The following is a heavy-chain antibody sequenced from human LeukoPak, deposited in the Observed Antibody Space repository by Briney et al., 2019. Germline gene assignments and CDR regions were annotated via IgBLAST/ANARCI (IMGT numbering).Heavy chain of an antibody. CDR1: GSTFSSYA. V-gene: IGHV3-23*01. CDR3: AEVSPAYYDFFDAFDI. J-gene: IGHJ3*02. D-gene: IGHD3-3*01. Sequence: GGSLRLSCAASGSTFSSYAMSWVRQAPGKGLEWVSAISGSGGSTYYADSVKGRFTISRDNSKNTLYLQMNSLRAEDTAVYYCAEVSPAYYDFFDAFDIWGQGTMVTVSS. CDR2: ISGSGGST.